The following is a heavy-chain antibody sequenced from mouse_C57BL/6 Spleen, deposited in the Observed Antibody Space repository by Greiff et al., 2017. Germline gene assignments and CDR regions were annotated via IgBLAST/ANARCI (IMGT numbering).Heavy chain of an antibody. V-gene: IGHV1-7*01. J-gene: IGHJ4*01. D-gene: IGHD2-3*01. Sequence: QVQLKQSGAELAKPGASVKLSCKASGYTFTSYWMHWVKQRPGQGLEWIGYINPSSGYTKYNQKFKDKATLTADKSSSTAYMQLSSLTYEDSAVYYCADGYYDYAMDYWGQGTSVTVSS. CDR3: ADGYYDYAMDY. CDR2: INPSSGYT. CDR1: GYTFTSYW.